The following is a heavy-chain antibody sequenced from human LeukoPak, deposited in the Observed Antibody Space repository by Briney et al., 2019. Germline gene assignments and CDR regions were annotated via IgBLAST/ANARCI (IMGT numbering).Heavy chain of an antibody. CDR1: GYTFTSYY. V-gene: IGHV1-46*04. CDR2: INPSGGST. J-gene: IGHJ4*02. Sequence: ASVKVSCKASGYTFTSYYMHWVRQAPGQGLEWMGIINPSGGSTSYAQKLQGRVTMTRDMSTSTGYMELSSLRSEDTAVYYCAREGDSSVVVAATSLYFDYWGQGTLVTVSS. CDR3: AREGDSSVVVAATSLYFDY. D-gene: IGHD2-15*01.